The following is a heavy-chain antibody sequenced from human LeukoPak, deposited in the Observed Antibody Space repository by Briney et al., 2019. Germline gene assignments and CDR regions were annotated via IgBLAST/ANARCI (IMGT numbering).Heavy chain of an antibody. Sequence: ASVKVSCKASGYTFTSYDINWVRQATGQGLEWMGWMNPNSGNTGYAQKFQGRVTMTRDTSISTAYMELSRLRSDDTAVYYCARDRQLWPNDYWGQGTLVTVSS. CDR2: MNPNSGNT. CDR1: GYTFTSYD. J-gene: IGHJ4*02. CDR3: ARDRQLWPNDY. V-gene: IGHV1-8*01. D-gene: IGHD5-18*01.